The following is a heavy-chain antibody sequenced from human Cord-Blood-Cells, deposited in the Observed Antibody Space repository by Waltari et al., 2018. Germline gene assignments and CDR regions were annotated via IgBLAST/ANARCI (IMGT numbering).Heavy chain of an antibody. Sequence: QVQLVQSGAEVKKPGASVKVSCKASGSTFTSYAIHWVRQAPGKRLEWMGWINAGNGNTKYSQKFQGRVTITRDTSASTAYMELSSLRSEDTAVYYCARDSSGWYDWYFDLWGRGTLVTVSS. V-gene: IGHV1-3*01. J-gene: IGHJ2*01. CDR1: GSTFTSYA. CDR3: ARDSSGWYDWYFDL. CDR2: INAGNGNT. D-gene: IGHD6-19*01.